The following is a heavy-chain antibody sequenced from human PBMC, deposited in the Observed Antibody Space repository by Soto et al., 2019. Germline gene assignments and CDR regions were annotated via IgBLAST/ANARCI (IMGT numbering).Heavy chain of an antibody. CDR1: GGTFSSYA. D-gene: IGHD3-3*01. Sequence: QVQLVQSGAEVKKPGSSVKVSCKASGGTFSSYAISWVRQAPGQGLEWMGGIIPIFGTANYAQKFQGRVTITAHESTSTADMELSSLRAEDTAVDYCARGGKGAYDLNWFDPWGRGTLVTVSS. CDR3: ARGGKGAYDLNWFDP. V-gene: IGHV1-69*01. CDR2: IIPIFGTA. J-gene: IGHJ5*02.